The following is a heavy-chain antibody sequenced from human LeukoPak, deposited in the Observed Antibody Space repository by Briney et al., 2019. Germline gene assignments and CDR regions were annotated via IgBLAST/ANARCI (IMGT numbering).Heavy chain of an antibody. Sequence: PGGSLRLSCAASGFTFSSYWMSWVRQAPGKGLEWVANIKQDGSEKYYVDSVKGRFTISRDNAKNSLYLQMNSLRAEDTAVYYCARGNGGAYYYYYGMDVWGQGTTVTVSS. V-gene: IGHV3-7*04. CDR1: GFTFSSYW. CDR2: IKQDGSEK. D-gene: IGHD2-8*02. J-gene: IGHJ6*02. CDR3: ARGNGGAYYYYYGMDV.